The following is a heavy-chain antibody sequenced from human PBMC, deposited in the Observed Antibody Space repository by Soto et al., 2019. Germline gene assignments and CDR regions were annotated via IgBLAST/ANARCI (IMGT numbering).Heavy chain of an antibody. J-gene: IGHJ4*02. CDR1: VFTFSSYS. CDR3: ARNPSGDY. D-gene: IGHD3-10*01. V-gene: IGHV3-21*01. CDR2: INSRSSSI. Sequence: EVQLVESGGGLVKPGGSLRLSCAASVFTFSSYSMTWVRHAPGKGLEWVSSINSRSSSIYYADSVKGRITITRDNAKNSLYLHMNSLRAEDTAVYYCARNPSGDYWGQGTLVTVSS.